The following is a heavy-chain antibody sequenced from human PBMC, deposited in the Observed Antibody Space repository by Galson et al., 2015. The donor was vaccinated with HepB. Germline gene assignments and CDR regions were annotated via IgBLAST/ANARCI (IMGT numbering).Heavy chain of an antibody. CDR2: IVVGSGNT. D-gene: IGHD4-17*01. CDR3: AAGSAVTTFDY. Sequence: SVKVSCKASGFTFTSSAVQWVRQARGQRLEWIGWIVVGSGNTKYAEKFHERVTITRDMSTSTAYMELSSLRSEDTAVYYCAAGSAVTTFDYWGQGTLVTASS. V-gene: IGHV1-58*01. J-gene: IGHJ4*02. CDR1: GFTFTSSA.